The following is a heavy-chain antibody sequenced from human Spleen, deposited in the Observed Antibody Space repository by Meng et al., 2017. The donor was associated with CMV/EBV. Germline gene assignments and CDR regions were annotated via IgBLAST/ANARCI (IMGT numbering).Heavy chain of an antibody. CDR1: GFTFSSYS. V-gene: IGHV3-74*01. CDR2: INGDGSST. CDR3: AREVPTKSHFDY. J-gene: IGHJ4*02. Sequence: GESLKISCAASGFTFSSYSMHWVRQVPGKGLLWVSRINGDGSSTSYADSAKGRFTISRDNAKNSLFLQMNSLRAEDTAVYYCAREVPTKSHFDYWGQGTLVTVSS.